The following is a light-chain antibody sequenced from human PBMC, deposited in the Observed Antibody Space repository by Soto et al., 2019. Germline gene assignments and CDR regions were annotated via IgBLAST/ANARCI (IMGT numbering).Light chain of an antibody. CDR1: SRDIGAYDY. J-gene: IGLJ1*01. V-gene: IGLV2-14*03. CDR2: EVS. Sequence: QSVLTQPASVSGSPGQSIAISCTGTSRDIGAYDYVSWYQQHPDKAPKLMIYEVSNRPSGVSNRFSGSKSVNTATLTISGLQAEDEADYYCSSHTSSNTRIFGTGTKVTVL. CDR3: SSHTSSNTRI.